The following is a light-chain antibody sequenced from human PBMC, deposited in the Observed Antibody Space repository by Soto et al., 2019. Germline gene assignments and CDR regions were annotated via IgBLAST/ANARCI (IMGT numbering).Light chain of an antibody. CDR3: QQAKRFPPLT. CDR1: EDISRW. CDR2: AAS. V-gene: IGKV1-12*01. Sequence: DIQMTQSPSSVSASVGDRVTITCRASEDISRWLAWYQQQPGKAPKLLIYAASTLQSGVSSRFSGSGSGTDFTLTISSLQPEDFATYYCQQAKRFPPLTFGGGTKVEIK. J-gene: IGKJ4*01.